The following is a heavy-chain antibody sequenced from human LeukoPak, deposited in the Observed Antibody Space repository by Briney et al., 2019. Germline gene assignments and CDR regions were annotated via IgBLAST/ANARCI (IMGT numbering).Heavy chain of an antibody. V-gene: IGHV1-18*01. Sequence: GASVKVSCKASGYTFTSYGISWVRQAPGQGLEWMGWISAYNGNTNYAQKLQGRVTMTTDTSTSTAYMELRSLRSDDTAVYYCARDGYCSSTSCSRGRWFDPWGQGTLVTVSS. D-gene: IGHD2-2*03. CDR1: GYTFTSYG. CDR2: ISAYNGNT. J-gene: IGHJ5*02. CDR3: ARDGYCSSTSCSRGRWFDP.